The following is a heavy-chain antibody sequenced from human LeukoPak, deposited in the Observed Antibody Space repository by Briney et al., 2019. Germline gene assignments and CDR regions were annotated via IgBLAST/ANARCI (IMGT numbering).Heavy chain of an antibody. CDR2: IYHSGST. D-gene: IGHD3-22*01. Sequence: KTSETLSLTCTVSGYSISSGYYWGWIRQPPGKGLEWIGSIYHSGSTYYNPSLKSRVTISVGTSKNQFSLKLSSVTAADTAVYYCARGSYYDSRTYYRAFDIWGQGTMVTVSS. J-gene: IGHJ3*02. V-gene: IGHV4-38-2*02. CDR1: GYSISSGYY. CDR3: ARGSYYDSRTYYRAFDI.